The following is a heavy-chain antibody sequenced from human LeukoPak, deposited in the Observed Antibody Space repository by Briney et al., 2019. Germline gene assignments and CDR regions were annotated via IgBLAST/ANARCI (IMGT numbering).Heavy chain of an antibody. V-gene: IGHV4-30-4*08. CDR2: IYYSGST. J-gene: IGHJ4*02. D-gene: IGHD3-22*01. Sequence: PSQTLSLTCTVSGGSISSGDYYWSWIRQPPGKGLEWIGYIYYSGSTYYNPSIKSRVTISVDTSKNQFSLKLSSVTAADTAVYYCARDHYYDSSDTRNFDYWGQGTLVTVSS. CDR1: GGSISSGDYY. CDR3: ARDHYYDSSDTRNFDY.